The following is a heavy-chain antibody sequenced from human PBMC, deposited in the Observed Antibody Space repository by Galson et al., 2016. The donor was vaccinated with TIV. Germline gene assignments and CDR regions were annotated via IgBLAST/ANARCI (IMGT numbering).Heavy chain of an antibody. Sequence: ETLSLTCTVSGGSMRDSYWSWIRQTPGKGLEWIGYVYYTGGTKYNPSLKSRVSISVDTSKNQFSLRLSSVTAADTAMYYCARDIGGYDFDYWGQGTLVAVSS. D-gene: IGHD5-12*01. CDR2: VYYTGGT. CDR3: ARDIGGYDFDY. V-gene: IGHV4-59*01. CDR1: GGSMRDSY. J-gene: IGHJ4*02.